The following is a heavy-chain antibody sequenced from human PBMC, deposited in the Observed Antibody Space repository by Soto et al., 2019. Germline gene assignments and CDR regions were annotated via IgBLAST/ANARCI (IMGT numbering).Heavy chain of an antibody. Sequence: SETLSLTCAVSGDSTSGSQWWSWVRQPPGKGLEWIGNIFHNGGTYDNPSLRGRLTTSVDTSKNQFSLKLSSVTAADTAVYYFARRIAVAGTGYFDYCGPGILV. CDR3: ARRIAVAGTGYFDY. CDR1: GDSTSGSQW. V-gene: IGHV4-38-2*01. CDR2: IFHNGGT. J-gene: IGHJ4*02. D-gene: IGHD6-19*01.